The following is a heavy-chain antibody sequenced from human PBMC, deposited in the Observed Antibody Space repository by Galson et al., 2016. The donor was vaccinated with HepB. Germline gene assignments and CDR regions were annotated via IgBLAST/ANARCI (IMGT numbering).Heavy chain of an antibody. V-gene: IGHV3-9*01. J-gene: IGHJ3*02. Sequence: SLRLSCAASGLTFDDYAMHWVRQAPGKGLEWVSGITWNSGNIGYADSVKGRFTISRDNTKNSLYLQMNSLRAEDTALYYCAKDLSGSYYRAFDIRGQGTMVTVSS. CDR1: GLTFDDYA. CDR2: ITWNSGNI. CDR3: AKDLSGSYYRAFDI. D-gene: IGHD1-26*01.